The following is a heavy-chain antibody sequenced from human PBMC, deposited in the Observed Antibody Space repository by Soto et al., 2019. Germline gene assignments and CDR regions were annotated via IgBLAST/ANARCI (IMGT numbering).Heavy chain of an antibody. V-gene: IGHV4-59*11. CDR3: GRHNGCSYN. J-gene: IGHJ4*02. Sequence: SETLSLTCTVSGGSIISFTNHYCSWIRLPPGKGLEWIGYISKSGYTSYNPSLKSRVMLSGDTSKNQFSLELTSVIAADAAVYYCGRHNGCSYNWGQGTLVTVSS. CDR1: GGSIISFTNHY. D-gene: IGHD2-15*01. CDR2: ISKSGYT.